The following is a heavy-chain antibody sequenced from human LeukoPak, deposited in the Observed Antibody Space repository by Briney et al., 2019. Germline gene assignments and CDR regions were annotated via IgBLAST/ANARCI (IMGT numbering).Heavy chain of an antibody. CDR3: ARDDLYCSSTSCYQAFDI. V-gene: IGHV3-30-3*01. CDR1: GFTFSSYA. J-gene: IGHJ3*02. CDR2: ISYDGSNK. Sequence: GGSLRLSCAASGFTFSSYAMHWVRQAPGKGLEWVAVISYDGSNKYYADSVKGRFTISRDNSKNTLYLQMNSLRAEDTAVYYCARDDLYCSSTSCYQAFDIWGQGTMVTVSS. D-gene: IGHD2-2*01.